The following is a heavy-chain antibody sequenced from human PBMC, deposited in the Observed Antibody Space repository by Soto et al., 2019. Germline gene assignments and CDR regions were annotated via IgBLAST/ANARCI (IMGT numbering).Heavy chain of an antibody. CDR3: ARHWDFDFWSGYYSCMDA. D-gene: IGHD3-3*01. J-gene: IGHJ6*02. Sequence: GESLKISCKGSGYSFTSYWISWVRQMPGKGLEWMGRIDPSDSYTNYSPSFQGHVTISADKSISTAYLQWSSLKASDTAMYYCARHWDFDFWSGYYSCMDALGHGTTVTAP. V-gene: IGHV5-10-1*01. CDR1: GYSFTSYW. CDR2: IDPSDSYT.